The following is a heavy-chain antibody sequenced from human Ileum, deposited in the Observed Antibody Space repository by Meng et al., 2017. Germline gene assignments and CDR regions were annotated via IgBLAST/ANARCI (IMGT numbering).Heavy chain of an antibody. CDR3: ATSNDRDVYYLGY. CDR1: GTW. D-gene: IGHD3-22*01. J-gene: IGHJ4*02. V-gene: IGHV4-4*02. Sequence: GQLQGRGPRLVKPSGTLSLTCAVSGTWWSWVRQPPGKGLEWIGEIFQSGRTNYNPSLKSRVTISIDKSKSQISLQLSAVTAADTAMYSCATSNDRDVYYLGYWGQGTLVTVSS. CDR2: IFQSGRT.